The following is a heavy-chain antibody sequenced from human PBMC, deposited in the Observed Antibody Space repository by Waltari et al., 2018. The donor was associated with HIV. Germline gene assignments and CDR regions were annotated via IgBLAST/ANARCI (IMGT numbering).Heavy chain of an antibody. J-gene: IGHJ5*01. V-gene: IGHV4-34*02. D-gene: IGHD2-2*02. CDR3: ALLWPPVVAPAAIVLPMWFDS. CDR2: INFGGRS. CDR1: GGSFSGYN. Sequence: QVRLPLWGTGLFRPSETLSLTCPVYGGSFSGYNLGWTRHPSRQTLEWVGDINFGGRSHYNPTLGGHVTISIVTWMHQFALNLTSVPAAHMASYYCALLWPPVVAPAAIVLPMWFDSWCRGTLVTGSP.